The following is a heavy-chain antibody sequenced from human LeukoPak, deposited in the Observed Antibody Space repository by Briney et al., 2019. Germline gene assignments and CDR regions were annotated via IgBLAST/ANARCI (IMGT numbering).Heavy chain of an antibody. D-gene: IGHD3-10*01. Sequence: GGSLRLSCAASGFTFSSYAMSSVRQAPGKGLELVSAIRGSGGSTYYADSVKGRFTISRDNSKNTLYLQMNSLRAEDTAVYYCAKTPGSGSLYYFDYWGQGTLVTVSS. CDR3: AKTPGSGSLYYFDY. J-gene: IGHJ4*02. V-gene: IGHV3-23*01. CDR2: IRGSGGST. CDR1: GFTFSSYA.